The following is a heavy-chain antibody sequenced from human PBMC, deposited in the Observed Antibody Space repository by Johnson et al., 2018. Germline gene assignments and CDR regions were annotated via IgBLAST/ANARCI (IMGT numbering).Heavy chain of an antibody. J-gene: IGHJ1*01. D-gene: IGHD1-1*01. Sequence: VQLVQSGGALVQPGGSLRLSCVASGFPFSDYAMTWVRQAPGKGLEWVSAISGGGHSTNYAESVKGRFILSRDNPKSTLYLQMNALRAEDTAVYYCAKDPSRGYRNEYFHYWGQGTRVTVSS. CDR3: AKDPSRGYRNEYFHY. CDR2: ISGGGHST. V-gene: IGHV3-23*04. CDR1: GFPFSDYA.